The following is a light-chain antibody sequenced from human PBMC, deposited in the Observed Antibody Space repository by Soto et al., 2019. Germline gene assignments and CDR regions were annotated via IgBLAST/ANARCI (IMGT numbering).Light chain of an antibody. J-gene: IGLJ2*01. CDR3: QTWGSGIRI. CDR1: SGHSNYA. Sequence: QPVLTQSPSASASLGASVKLTCTLNSGHSNYAIAWHQQQPEKGPRYLMKLNSDGSHSKGDGIPDRFSGSSSGAERYLTISSLQSEDEADYYCQTWGSGIRIFGGGTKVTVL. CDR2: LNSDGSH. V-gene: IGLV4-69*01.